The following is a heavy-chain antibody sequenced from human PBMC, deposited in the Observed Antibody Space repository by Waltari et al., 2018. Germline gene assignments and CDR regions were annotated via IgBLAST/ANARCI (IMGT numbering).Heavy chain of an antibody. CDR2: ISWKSGSI. D-gene: IGHD5-12*01. CDR1: GFTFDKYA. Sequence: EVQLVESGGGLVQPGRSLRLSCAASGFTFDKYAMHWVRQAPGKGVEWVSGISWKSGSIGYADAVKGRFTISRDNAKNSLNLQMNSLRAEDTAFYYCAKDMGIVATMVDSWGQGTLVTVSS. V-gene: IGHV3-9*01. CDR3: AKDMGIVATMVDS. J-gene: IGHJ4*02.